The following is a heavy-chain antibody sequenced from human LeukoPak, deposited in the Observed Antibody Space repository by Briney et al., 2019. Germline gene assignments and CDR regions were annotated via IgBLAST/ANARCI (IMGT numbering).Heavy chain of an antibody. V-gene: IGHV1-69*04. Sequence: GASVKVSGKASGYTFTGYYMHWVRQAPGQGLEWMGRIIPILGIANYAQKFQGRVTITADKSTSTAYMELSSLRSEDTAVYYCARDRTYGSGSSHGFDPWGQGTLVTVSS. CDR2: IIPILGIA. CDR3: ARDRTYGSGSSHGFDP. D-gene: IGHD3-10*01. CDR1: GYTFTGYY. J-gene: IGHJ5*02.